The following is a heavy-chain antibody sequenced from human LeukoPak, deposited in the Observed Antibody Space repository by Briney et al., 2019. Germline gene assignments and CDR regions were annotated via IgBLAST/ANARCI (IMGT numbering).Heavy chain of an antibody. J-gene: IGHJ4*02. V-gene: IGHV1-2*02. CDR2: INPNSGGT. Sequence: GASVKVSCKASGYTFTGYYMHWVRQAPGQGLEWMGWINPNSGGTNSAQKFQGRVTMTRDTSISTAYMELSRLRSDDTAVYYCARGGRLLGYCSGGSCYYEYYFNYWGQGTLVTVSS. CDR1: GYTFTGYY. D-gene: IGHD2-15*01. CDR3: ARGGRLLGYCSGGSCYYEYYFNY.